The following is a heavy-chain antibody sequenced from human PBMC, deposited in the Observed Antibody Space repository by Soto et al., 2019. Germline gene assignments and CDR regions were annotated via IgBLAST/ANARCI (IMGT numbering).Heavy chain of an antibody. CDR2: IYHSGST. Sequence: SETLSLTCAVSGYSISSGCYWGWIRQPPGKGLEWIGSIYHSGSTYYNPSLKSRVTISVDTSKNQFSLKLSSVTAADTAVYYCARDHAPLYYYDSSGYQHFDYWGQGTLVTVSS. D-gene: IGHD3-22*01. CDR3: ARDHAPLYYYDSSGYQHFDY. CDR1: GYSISSGCY. J-gene: IGHJ4*02. V-gene: IGHV4-38-2*02.